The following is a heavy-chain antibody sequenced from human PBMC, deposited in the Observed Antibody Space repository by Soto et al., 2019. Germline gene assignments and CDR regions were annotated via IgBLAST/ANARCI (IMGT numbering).Heavy chain of an antibody. D-gene: IGHD2-15*01. CDR3: ARVYCSGGSCYGIDY. V-gene: IGHV1-3*01. CDR1: GYTFTSYA. Sequence: ASGKVSCKASGYTFTSYAMHWGGQAPGQSLEWMGRINVGDGNTNYSHRFQGRVTMTSDTSTSTVYMELSSLRSEDTAVYYCARVYCSGGSCYGIDYWGQGTLVTVSS. J-gene: IGHJ4*02. CDR2: INVGDGNT.